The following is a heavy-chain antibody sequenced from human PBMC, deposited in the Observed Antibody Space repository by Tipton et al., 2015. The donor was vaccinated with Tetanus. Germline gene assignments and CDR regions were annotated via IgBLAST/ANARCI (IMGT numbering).Heavy chain of an antibody. V-gene: IGHV1-69*01. CDR1: GGNFYGSA. Sequence: QLVQSGAEVKKPGSSVKVSCKASGGNFYGSAIIWVRQAPGQGLEWLGGFIPILGSPTYAQKFQGRVTITADASTTTVYLDVDSLTSDDTAVYYGASAEYGFSSVRIYYGLDVWGQGTTITVS. CDR2: FIPILGSP. CDR3: ASAEYGFSSVRIYYGLDV. J-gene: IGHJ6*02. D-gene: IGHD3-10*01.